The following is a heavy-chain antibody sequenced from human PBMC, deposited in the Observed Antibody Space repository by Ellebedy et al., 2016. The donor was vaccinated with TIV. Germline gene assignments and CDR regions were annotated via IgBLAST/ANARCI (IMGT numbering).Heavy chain of an antibody. CDR2: IYYSGST. CDR1: GGSISSGGYY. Sequence: MPSETLSLTCTVSGGSISSGGYYWSWIRQHPGKGLEWIGYIYYSGSTYYNPSLKSRVTISVDTSKNQFSLKLSSVTAADTAVYYCARDRAAAGTSRFDPWGQGTLVTVSS. J-gene: IGHJ5*02. CDR3: ARDRAAAGTSRFDP. D-gene: IGHD6-13*01. V-gene: IGHV4-31*03.